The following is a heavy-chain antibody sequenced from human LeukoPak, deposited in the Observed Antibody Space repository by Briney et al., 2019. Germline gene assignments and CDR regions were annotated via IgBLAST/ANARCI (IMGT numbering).Heavy chain of an antibody. D-gene: IGHD5-18*01. CDR3: ARGIQLWLYYLDS. CDR2: IREDGCEK. Sequence: GWSLRLSCPASGFTFSSSWMRWLRLAPGRGLDGVANIREDGCEKYYVDSVKGRFTNSRDNAKHPLYLQMNSLRDEDTAVYFCARGIQLWLYYLDSWGQGTLVTVSS. V-gene: IGHV3-7*01. CDR1: GFTFSSSW. J-gene: IGHJ4*02.